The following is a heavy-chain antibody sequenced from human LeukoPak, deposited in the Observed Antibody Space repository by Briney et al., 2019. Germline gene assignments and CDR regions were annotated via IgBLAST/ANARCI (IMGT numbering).Heavy chain of an antibody. CDR1: GGSISSGDYY. CDR2: IYYSGST. D-gene: IGHD2-2*02. CDR3: ARQEELVVVPAAISY. Sequence: SQTLSLTCTVSGGSISSGDYYWSWIRQPPGKGLEWIGYIYYSGSTYYNPSLKSRVTISVDTSKNQFSLKLSSVTAADTAVYYCARQEELVVVPAAISYWGQGTLVTVSS. J-gene: IGHJ4*02. V-gene: IGHV4-30-4*08.